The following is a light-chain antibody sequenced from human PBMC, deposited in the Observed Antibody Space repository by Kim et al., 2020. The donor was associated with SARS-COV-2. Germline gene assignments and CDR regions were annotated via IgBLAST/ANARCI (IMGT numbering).Light chain of an antibody. CDR3: QTWGSGIRV. CDR1: SGHSSNA. Sequence: QLVLTQSPSASASLGASVKLTCTLSSGHSSNAIAWHQQQPEKGPRFLMKINSDGSHSRGDGIPERFSGSSSGAERYLTISSLQSEDEADYYCQTWGSGIRVFGGGTKLTAL. CDR2: INSDGSH. J-gene: IGLJ3*02. V-gene: IGLV4-69*01.